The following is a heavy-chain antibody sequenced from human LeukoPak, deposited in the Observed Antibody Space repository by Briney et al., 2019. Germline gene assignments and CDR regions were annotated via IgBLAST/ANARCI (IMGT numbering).Heavy chain of an antibody. D-gene: IGHD2-21*01. Sequence: GGSLRLSCVGSGFTFRSHAMSWVRQAPEKGLEFVSGIYENGGTTYYADSVKGRFSISRDNSKNTLYLQMDSLRGEDTAVYYCAKDFRIGYFAHFDYWGQGALVTVSS. CDR3: AKDFRIGYFAHFDY. CDR2: IYENGGTT. CDR1: GFTFRSHA. V-gene: IGHV3-23*01. J-gene: IGHJ4*02.